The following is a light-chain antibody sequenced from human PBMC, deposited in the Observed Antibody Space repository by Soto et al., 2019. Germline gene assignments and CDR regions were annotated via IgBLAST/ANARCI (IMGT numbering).Light chain of an antibody. CDR1: QSLVNSDGNTY. Sequence: DIVMTQTPLSSPVSLGQSASISCKSSQSLVNSDGNTYLSWLQQRPGQPPSLLIYKISNRFSGGPDRFSSSGAGTEFSLEISRVEAEDVGVYYCMQATRIPWTFGQGTKVEIK. V-gene: IGKV2-24*01. CDR3: MQATRIPWT. CDR2: KIS. J-gene: IGKJ1*01.